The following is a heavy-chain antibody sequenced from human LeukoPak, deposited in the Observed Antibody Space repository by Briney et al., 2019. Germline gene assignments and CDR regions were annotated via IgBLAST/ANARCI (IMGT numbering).Heavy chain of an antibody. D-gene: IGHD3-10*01. CDR3: AKTAGFGEWGPNYFDY. CDR2: ISGSGGST. J-gene: IGHJ4*02. CDR1: GFTFSTYV. Sequence: GGSLRLSCAASGFTFSTYVMTWVRQAPGKGLEWVSTISGSGGSTYYADSVKGRFTISRDNSKNTLFLQMNSLRAEDTAVYYCAKTAGFGEWGPNYFDYWGQGTLVTVSS. V-gene: IGHV3-23*01.